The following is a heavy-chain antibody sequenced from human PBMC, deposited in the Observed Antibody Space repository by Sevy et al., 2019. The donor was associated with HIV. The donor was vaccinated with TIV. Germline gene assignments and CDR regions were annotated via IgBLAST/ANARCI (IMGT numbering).Heavy chain of an antibody. CDR1: GGSINSDH. CDR2: VYYTGGT. CDR3: ARRNDLDI. Sequence: SETLSLTCTVSGGSINSDHWNWIRQPPGKGLEWIGYVYYTGGTNYNPSLKNRVTISLDRTKNQCSLKLTSVTAADTAVYYCARRNDLDIWGQGTMVTVSS. D-gene: IGHD2-21*02. J-gene: IGHJ3*02. V-gene: IGHV4-59*08.